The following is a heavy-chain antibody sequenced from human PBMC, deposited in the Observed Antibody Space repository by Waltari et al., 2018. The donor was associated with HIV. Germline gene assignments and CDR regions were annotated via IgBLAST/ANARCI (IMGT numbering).Heavy chain of an antibody. D-gene: IGHD3-22*01. Sequence: EVLLLESGGDLVQPGGSLRLSCAASGFTFSSYAMNWVRQAPGKGLEWVSVISGSGSTTSYADSVKGRFTISRDNSKNTLYLQMISLRAEDTAIYYCAKGLILYDSSSYYNHWGQGTLVTVSS. V-gene: IGHV3-23*01. CDR3: AKGLILYDSSSYYNH. CDR1: GFTFSSYA. J-gene: IGHJ4*02. CDR2: ISGSGSTT.